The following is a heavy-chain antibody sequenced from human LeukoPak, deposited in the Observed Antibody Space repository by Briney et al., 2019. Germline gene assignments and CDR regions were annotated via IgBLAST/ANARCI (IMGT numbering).Heavy chain of an antibody. Sequence: PGGSLRLSCAASGFTFSSYAMSWVRQPPGMGLEWIGEINPRGSTKYNPSLKSRVTISVDTSRKQFSLRLRSVTAADTAVYYCARAPFWVTTARPFDQWGQGTLVTVSS. CDR2: INPRGST. CDR1: GFTFSSYA. J-gene: IGHJ4*02. CDR3: ARAPFWVTTARPFDQ. D-gene: IGHD4-17*01. V-gene: IGHV4-34*01.